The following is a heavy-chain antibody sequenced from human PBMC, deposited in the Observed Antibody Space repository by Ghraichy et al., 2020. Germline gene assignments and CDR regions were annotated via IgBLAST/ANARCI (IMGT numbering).Heavy chain of an antibody. J-gene: IGHJ4*02. CDR2: ISYDGRQT. CDR3: AKDLGPDHYFDY. V-gene: IGHV3-30*18. CDR1: IFTLNSYG. Sequence: GGSLRLACEASIFTLNSYGMHWVRQAPVKGLEWVAVISYDGRQTYYADSVKGRFSISRDNSKNTLFLQMNSLRPEDTDRYFCAKDLGPDHYFDYWGQGTQVTVSS.